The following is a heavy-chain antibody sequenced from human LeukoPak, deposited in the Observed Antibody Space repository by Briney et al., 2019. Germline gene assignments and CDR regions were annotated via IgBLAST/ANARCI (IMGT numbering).Heavy chain of an antibody. Sequence: SETLSLTCTVSGGSISSYYWSWIRQPPGKGLEWIGYIYYSGSTNYNPSLKSRVTISVDTSKNQFSLKLGSVTAADTAVYYCARGYYDSSGYLYYFDYWGQGTLVTVSS. CDR2: IYYSGST. CDR1: GGSISSYY. CDR3: ARGYYDSSGYLYYFDY. D-gene: IGHD3-22*01. J-gene: IGHJ4*02. V-gene: IGHV4-59*08.